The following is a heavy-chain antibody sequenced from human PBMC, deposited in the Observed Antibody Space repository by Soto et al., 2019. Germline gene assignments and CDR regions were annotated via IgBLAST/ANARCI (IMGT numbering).Heavy chain of an antibody. CDR2: IYWDDDK. Sequence: QITLKESGPTLVKPTQTLTLTCTFSGFSLSTSGVGVGWIRQPPGKALEWLALIYWDDDKRYSPSLKSRLTXTXGTSKHQVVLTMTNMDPVDTATYYCAHFTVGGGFDPWGQGTLVTVSS. D-gene: IGHD1-26*01. CDR3: AHFTVGGGFDP. V-gene: IGHV2-5*02. CDR1: GFSLSTSGVG. J-gene: IGHJ5*02.